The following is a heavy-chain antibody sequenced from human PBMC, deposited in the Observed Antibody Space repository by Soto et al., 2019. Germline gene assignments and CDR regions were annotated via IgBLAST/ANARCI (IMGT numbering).Heavy chain of an antibody. CDR2: IWYDGSNK. J-gene: IGHJ6*02. CDR3: ARDQGYGDYYYYYYGMDV. V-gene: IGHV3-33*01. CDR1: GFTFSSYG. D-gene: IGHD4-17*01. Sequence: QVQLVESGGGVVQPGRSLRLSCAASGFTFSSYGMHWVRQAPGKGLEWMAVIWYDGSNKYYADSVKGRFTISRDNSKNTLYLQMNSLRAEDTAVYYCARDQGYGDYYYYYYGMDVWGQGTTVTVSS.